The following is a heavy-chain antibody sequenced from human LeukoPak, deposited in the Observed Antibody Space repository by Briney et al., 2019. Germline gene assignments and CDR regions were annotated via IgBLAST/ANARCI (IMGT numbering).Heavy chain of an antibody. CDR1: GFTFSSYS. CDR3: ARDPGYDFWSGYYLFDY. Sequence: GGSLRLSCAASGFTFSSYSMNWVRQAPGKGLEWVSSISSSSSYIYYADSVKGRFTISRDNAKNSLYLQMNSLRAEDTAVYYCARDPGYDFWSGYYLFDYWGQGTLVTVSS. CDR2: ISSSSSYI. V-gene: IGHV3-21*01. J-gene: IGHJ4*02. D-gene: IGHD3-3*01.